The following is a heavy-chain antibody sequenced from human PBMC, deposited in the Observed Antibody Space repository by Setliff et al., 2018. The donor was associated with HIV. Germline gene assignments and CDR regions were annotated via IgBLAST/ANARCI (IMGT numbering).Heavy chain of an antibody. CDR3: AVGHGCCGYWNWFDP. J-gene: IGHJ5*02. Sequence: PSETLSLTCFVSGVSISDHYWGWIRQPPGKGLEWIGYIYSSGTTQYNPSVERRVTMSPNKYRDQFSLKLSSVTAADTAVYYCAVGHGCCGYWNWFDPWGQGTLVTVSS. CDR2: IYSSGTT. CDR1: GVSISDHY. D-gene: IGHD5-12*01. V-gene: IGHV4-4*08.